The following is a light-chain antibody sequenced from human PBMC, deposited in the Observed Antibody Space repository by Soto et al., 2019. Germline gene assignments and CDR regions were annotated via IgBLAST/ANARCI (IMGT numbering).Light chain of an antibody. V-gene: IGKV1-5*01. CDR3: QQYHTSRYT. J-gene: IGKJ2*01. CDR1: QSISSW. CDR2: AAS. Sequence: DIQMTQSPSTLSASVGDRVTITCRASQSISSWLAWYQQKPGKAPHLLIYAASSLESGVPSRFSGSGSGTEFSLTISSLQPDDFAAYYCQQYHTSRYTFCQGTNLEIK.